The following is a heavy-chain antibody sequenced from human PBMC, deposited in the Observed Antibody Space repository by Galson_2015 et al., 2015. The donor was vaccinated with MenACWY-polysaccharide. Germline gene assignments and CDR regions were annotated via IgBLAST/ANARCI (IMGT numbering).Heavy chain of an antibody. CDR3: ARSTTVNPNWFDP. D-gene: IGHD4-17*01. CDR1: GFTFSSYS. V-gene: IGHV3-21*01. J-gene: IGHJ5*02. Sequence: SLRLSCAASGFTFSSYSMNWVRQAPGKGLEWVSSISSSSSYIYYADSVKGRFTISRDNAKNSLYLQMNSLRAEDTAVCYCARSTTVNPNWFDPLGQGTLVTVSS. CDR2: ISSSSSYI.